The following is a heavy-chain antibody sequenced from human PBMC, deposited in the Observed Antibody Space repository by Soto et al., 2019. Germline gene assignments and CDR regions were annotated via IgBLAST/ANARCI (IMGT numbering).Heavy chain of an antibody. Sequence: GGFLRLSCAASGFTFSSYAMHWVRQAPGKGLEWVAVISYDGSNKYYADSVKGRFTISRDNSKNTLYLQMNSLRAEDTAVYYCARAGVSRYDYYYYGMDVWGQGTTVTVSS. CDR2: ISYDGSNK. J-gene: IGHJ6*02. D-gene: IGHD6-13*01. V-gene: IGHV3-30-3*01. CDR3: ARAGVSRYDYYYYGMDV. CDR1: GFTFSSYA.